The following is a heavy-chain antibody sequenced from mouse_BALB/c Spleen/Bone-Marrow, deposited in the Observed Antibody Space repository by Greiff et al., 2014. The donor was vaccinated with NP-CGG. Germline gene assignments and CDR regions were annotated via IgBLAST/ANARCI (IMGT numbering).Heavy chain of an antibody. J-gene: IGHJ3*01. CDR1: GYSFTGYY. Sequence: VQLQQSGPELVKPGPSVKISCKASGYSFTGYYMHWVKRSHGKSLEWIGEINPYNGGTSYNQKFKGKATLTVDTSSSTAFMELNNLTSEDSLDYYCERQLNDNNDYWGQGTLVTVSA. CDR2: INPYNGGT. D-gene: IGHD1-3*01. CDR3: ERQLNDNNDY. V-gene: IGHV1S30*01.